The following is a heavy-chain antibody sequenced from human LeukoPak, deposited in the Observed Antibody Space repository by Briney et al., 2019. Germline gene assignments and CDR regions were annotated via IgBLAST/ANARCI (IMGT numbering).Heavy chain of an antibody. D-gene: IGHD2-15*01. CDR2: IKEDGSEI. Sequence: GGSLRLSCAASGFTFSGYWMSWVRQAPGKGLEWVANIKEDGSEIYYVESVKGRFTISRDNAKNSLYLQMNSLRAEDTAMYYCARDRYCSGSWGQGTLVTVSS. J-gene: IGHJ5*02. V-gene: IGHV3-7*04. CDR1: GFTFSGYW. CDR3: ARDRYCSGS.